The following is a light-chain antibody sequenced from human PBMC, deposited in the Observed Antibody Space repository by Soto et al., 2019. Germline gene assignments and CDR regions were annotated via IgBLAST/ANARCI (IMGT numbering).Light chain of an antibody. V-gene: IGKV1-5*03. CDR3: QQSCSFWT. CDR2: ATS. CDR1: QTLGNC. Sequence: DLLLTQSPATVSASVGDRVIITCRASQTLGNCVAWYQQKPGKVPKVLIYATSSLKSEVPSRFSGSGSGTEFTLTISSLQPDDFATYYCQQSCSFWTFGQGTKVEL. J-gene: IGKJ1*01.